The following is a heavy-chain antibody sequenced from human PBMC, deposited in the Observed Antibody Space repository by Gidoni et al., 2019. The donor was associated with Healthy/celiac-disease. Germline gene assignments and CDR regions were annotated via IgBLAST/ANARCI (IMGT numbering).Heavy chain of an antibody. CDR1: GYSFTSYW. Sequence: EVQLVQSGAEVTKPGASLKISCMGSGYSFTSYWIGWVRQMPGKGLEWMGIIYPGDSDTRYSPSLQGQVTISADKSISTSYLQWSSLKASNTAMYYCATTEGEYDILTSLNGMDVWGQGTTVTVSS. D-gene: IGHD3-9*01. V-gene: IGHV5-51*03. J-gene: IGHJ6*02. CDR3: ATTEGEYDILTSLNGMDV. CDR2: IYPGDSDT.